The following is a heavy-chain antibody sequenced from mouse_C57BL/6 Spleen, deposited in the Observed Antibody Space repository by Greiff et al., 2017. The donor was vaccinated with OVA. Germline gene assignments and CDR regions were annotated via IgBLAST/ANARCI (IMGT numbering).Heavy chain of an antibody. J-gene: IGHJ1*03. CDR1: GYAFSSYW. CDR3: ARASGTGYFDV. D-gene: IGHD4-1*01. Sequence: QVQLQQSGAELVKPGASVKISCKASGYAFSSYWMYWVKQRPGKGLEWIGQIYPGDGDTNYNGKFKGKATLTADKSSSTAYMQLSSLTSEDSAVYFCARASGTGYFDVWGTGTTVTVSS. V-gene: IGHV1-80*01. CDR2: IYPGDGDT.